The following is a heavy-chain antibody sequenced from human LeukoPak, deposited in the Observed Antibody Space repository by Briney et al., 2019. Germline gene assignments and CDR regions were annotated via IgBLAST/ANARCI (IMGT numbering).Heavy chain of an antibody. Sequence: SGGSLRLSCSASGFTFSSYAMHWVRQAPGKGLEYVSAISSNGGSTYYANSVKGRFTISRDNSKNTLYLQMGSLRAEDMAVYYCARDLYSSGWYELQFDYWGQGTLVTVSS. CDR2: ISSNGGST. D-gene: IGHD6-19*01. V-gene: IGHV3-64*01. J-gene: IGHJ4*02. CDR3: ARDLYSSGWYELQFDY. CDR1: GFTFSSYA.